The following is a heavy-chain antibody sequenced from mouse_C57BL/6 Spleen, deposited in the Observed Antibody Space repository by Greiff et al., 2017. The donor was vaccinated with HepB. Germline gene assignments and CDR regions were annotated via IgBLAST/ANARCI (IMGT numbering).Heavy chain of an antibody. D-gene: IGHD2-4*01. CDR1: GYSITSGYY. V-gene: IGHV3-6*01. CDR3: ASPYDYDRRNWYFDV. Sequence: VQLKQSGPGLVKPSQSLSLTCSVTGYSITSGYYWNWIRQFPGNKLEWMGYISYDGSNNYNPSLKNRISITRDTSKNQFFLKLNSVTTEDTATYYCASPYDYDRRNWYFDVWGTGTTVTVSS. J-gene: IGHJ1*03. CDR2: ISYDGSN.